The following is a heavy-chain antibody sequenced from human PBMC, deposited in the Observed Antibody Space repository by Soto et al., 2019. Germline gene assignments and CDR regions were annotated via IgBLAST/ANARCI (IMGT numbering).Heavy chain of an antibody. CDR3: ARDRVELRTYYMDV. J-gene: IGHJ6*03. D-gene: IGHD3-10*01. Sequence: GKGRFTISRDNAKNSLYLQMNSLRAEDTAVYYCARDRVELRTYYMDVWGKGTTVTVSS. V-gene: IGHV3-21*01.